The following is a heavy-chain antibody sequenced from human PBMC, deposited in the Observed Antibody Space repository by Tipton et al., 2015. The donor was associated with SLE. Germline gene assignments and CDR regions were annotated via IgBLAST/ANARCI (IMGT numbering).Heavy chain of an antibody. V-gene: IGHV4-59*12. J-gene: IGHJ5*02. Sequence: TLSLTCTVSGGSISSYYWSWIRQPPGKGLEWIGYNYYSGSTNYNPSLKSRVTISVDTSKNQFSLKLSSVTAADTAVYYCAGITMVQGVTPWGQGTLVTVSS. CDR2: NYYSGST. CDR1: GGSISSYY. D-gene: IGHD3-10*01. CDR3: AGITMVQGVTP.